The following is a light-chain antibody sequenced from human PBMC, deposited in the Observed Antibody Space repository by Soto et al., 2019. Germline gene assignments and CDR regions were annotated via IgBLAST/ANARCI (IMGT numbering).Light chain of an antibody. CDR1: SSDIGGYNY. Sequence: QSALTQPRSVSGSPGQSVTISCTGTSSDIGGYNYVSWYQQHPGKAPKLMIYTVTNRPSGVPDRFSGSKSDNTASLTISGLQADDEADYYCCSYAGSSSDVFGTGTKVTVL. J-gene: IGLJ1*01. V-gene: IGLV2-11*01. CDR3: CSYAGSSSDV. CDR2: TVT.